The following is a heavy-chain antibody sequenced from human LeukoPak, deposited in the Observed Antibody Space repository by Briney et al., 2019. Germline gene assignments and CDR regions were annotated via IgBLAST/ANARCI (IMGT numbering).Heavy chain of an antibody. Sequence: SETLSLTCTVSSGSISSYYWSWIRQPPGKGLEWIGYVYYSGATNYNPSLKSRVTISLETSKNQFSLRLTSVTAADTAVYYCARRVAVTGIYCFDLWGQGTPVTVSS. V-gene: IGHV4-59*08. CDR2: VYYSGAT. CDR3: ARRVAVTGIYCFDL. CDR1: SGSISSYY. D-gene: IGHD6-19*01. J-gene: IGHJ4*02.